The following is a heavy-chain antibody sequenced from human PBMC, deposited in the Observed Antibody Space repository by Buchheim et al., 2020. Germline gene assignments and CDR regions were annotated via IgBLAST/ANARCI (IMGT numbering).Heavy chain of an antibody. V-gene: IGHV3-30-3*01. CDR3: ARDQHIVVVTAIGAFDY. D-gene: IGHD2-21*02. J-gene: IGHJ4*02. CDR2: ISYDGSNK. Sequence: QVRLVESGGGVVQPGRSLRLSCAASGFTFSSYAMHWVRQAPGKGLEWVAVISYDGSNKYYADSVKGRFTISRDNSKNTLYLQMNSLRAEDTAVYYCARDQHIVVVTAIGAFDYWGQGTL. CDR1: GFTFSSYA.